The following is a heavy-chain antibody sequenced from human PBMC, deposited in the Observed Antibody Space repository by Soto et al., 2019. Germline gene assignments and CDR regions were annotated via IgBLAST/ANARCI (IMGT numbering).Heavy chain of an antibody. CDR2: FNPNSGDT. J-gene: IGHJ4*02. Sequence: GASVKVSCKASGYTFIDYYMHWVRQAPGQGLEWVGWFNPNSGDTIYAQKFQGRVTLTGDTSISTAYMELYSLTSDDTAVYYCAREASAVISLDYWGQGTLVTVSS. CDR3: AREASAVISLDY. CDR1: GYTFIDYY. V-gene: IGHV1-2*02. D-gene: IGHD6-19*01.